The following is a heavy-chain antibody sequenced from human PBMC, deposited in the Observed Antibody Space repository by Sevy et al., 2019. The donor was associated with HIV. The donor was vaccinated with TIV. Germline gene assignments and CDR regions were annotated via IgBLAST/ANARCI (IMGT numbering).Heavy chain of an antibody. D-gene: IGHD1-1*01. CDR1: GFTFSSYR. J-gene: IGHJ4*02. V-gene: IGHV3-21*01. CDR3: ARAVLEISTWRSDY. CDR2: ISSTSAYI. Sequence: GGSLRLSCAASGFTFSSYRMTWVRQAPGKGLEWVSCISSTSAYINYADSGKGPFTISRDNAKNLQYLQMDSLRAEDTAVYYCARAVLEISTWRSDYWGQGTLVTVSS.